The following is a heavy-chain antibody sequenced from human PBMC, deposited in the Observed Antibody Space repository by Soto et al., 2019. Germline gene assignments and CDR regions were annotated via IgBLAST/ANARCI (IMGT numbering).Heavy chain of an antibody. CDR2: FNPSGDAT. J-gene: IGHJ3*02. V-gene: IGHV1-46*01. CDR1: GYIFSNYY. D-gene: IGHD3-10*01. Sequence: QVQLVQSGAEVKKPGTSVKVSCKASGYIFSNYYMHWVRQAPGQGLEWMGVFNPSGDATHYAQSFQVRVSVTRDTSTSTVYMELRTLKSEDTAVYYCARRGMSKIGFDTWGQGTMVTVSS. CDR3: ARRGMSKIGFDT.